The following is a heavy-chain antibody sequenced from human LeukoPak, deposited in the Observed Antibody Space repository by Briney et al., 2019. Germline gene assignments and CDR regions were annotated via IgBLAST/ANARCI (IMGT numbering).Heavy chain of an antibody. J-gene: IGHJ4*02. CDR2: IYHSGST. Sequence: SGTLSLTCAVSGGSISSSNWWSWVRQPPGKGLEWIGEIYHSGSTNYNPSLKSRVTISVDKSKNQFSLKLSSVTAADTAVYYCARDYCSSTSCLFDYWGQGTLVTVSS. V-gene: IGHV4-4*02. CDR1: GGSISSSNW. CDR3: ARDYCSSTSCLFDY. D-gene: IGHD2-2*01.